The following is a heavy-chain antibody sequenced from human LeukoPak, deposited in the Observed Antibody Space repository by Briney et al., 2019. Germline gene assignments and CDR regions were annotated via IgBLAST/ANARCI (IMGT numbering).Heavy chain of an antibody. Sequence: SGPALVKPTQTLTLTCTFSGFSLSTSGMCVSWIRQPPGKALEWLALIDWDDDKYYSTSLKTRLTISKDTSKNQVVLTMTNMDPVDTATYYCARIYPYCDSSGYDYTFDYWGQGTLVTVSS. J-gene: IGHJ4*02. D-gene: IGHD3-22*01. V-gene: IGHV2-70*01. CDR3: ARIYPYCDSSGYDYTFDY. CDR2: IDWDDDK. CDR1: GFSLSTSGMC.